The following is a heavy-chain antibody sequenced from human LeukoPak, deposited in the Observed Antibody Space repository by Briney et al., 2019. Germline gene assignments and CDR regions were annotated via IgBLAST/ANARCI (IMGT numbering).Heavy chain of an antibody. V-gene: IGHV3-21*01. CDR3: ARDHGSGSTDYFDY. J-gene: IGHJ4*02. Sequence: GGSLRLSCEVSGFTFSTYSMNWVRQTPGQGLEWVSSISTDTSYIYYADSVKGRFTISRDNAKNSLYLQMKSLRVEDTAVYYCARDHGSGSTDYFDYWGQGTLVTVSS. D-gene: IGHD3-22*01. CDR2: ISTDTSYI. CDR1: GFTFSTYS.